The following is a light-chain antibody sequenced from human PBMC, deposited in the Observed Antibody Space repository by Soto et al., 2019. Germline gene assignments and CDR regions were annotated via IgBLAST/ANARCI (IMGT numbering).Light chain of an antibody. CDR3: QQSHSKPRT. CDR1: QSIDTY. V-gene: IGKV1-39*01. CDR2: AAY. Sequence: DIQMTQSPSSLSASVGDRVTITCRTSQSIDTYLNWYQQKPGKAPKLLIYAAYSVQRGVPSRFSGSGSGTDFTLTIRSLQPEDVATYHCQQSHSKPRTFGQGTKLEIK. J-gene: IGKJ2*02.